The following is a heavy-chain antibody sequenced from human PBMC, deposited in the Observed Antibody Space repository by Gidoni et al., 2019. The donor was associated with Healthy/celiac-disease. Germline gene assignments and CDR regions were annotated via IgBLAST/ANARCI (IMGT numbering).Heavy chain of an antibody. Sequence: QLQLQESGPGLVKPSETLSLTCTVPGGSISSSSYYWGWIRQPPGKGLEWIGSIYYSGSTYYNPSLKSRVTISVDTSKNQFSLKLSSVTAADTAVYYCARQWLVSLFDYWGQGTLVTVSS. CDR3: ARQWLVSLFDY. V-gene: IGHV4-39*01. D-gene: IGHD6-19*01. CDR1: GGSISSSSYY. J-gene: IGHJ4*02. CDR2: IYYSGST.